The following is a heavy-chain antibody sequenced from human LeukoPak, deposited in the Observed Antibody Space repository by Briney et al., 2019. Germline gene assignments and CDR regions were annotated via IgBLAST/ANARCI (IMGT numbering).Heavy chain of an antibody. V-gene: IGHV3-53*05. CDR2: IYPDGDT. CDR3: VKVRFPSGWFE. Sequence: PGGSLRLSCAASGFTVSRHYMSWVRQAPGKGLEWVSVIYPDGDTYYADSLKGRFTISRDNSKNTLYLQMSSLRVEDTAVYYCVKVRFPSGWFEWGQGTLVTVSS. J-gene: IGHJ4*02. CDR1: GFTVSRHY. D-gene: IGHD6-19*01.